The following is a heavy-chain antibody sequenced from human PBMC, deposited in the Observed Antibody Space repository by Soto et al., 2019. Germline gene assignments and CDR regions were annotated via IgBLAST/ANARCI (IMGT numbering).Heavy chain of an antibody. CDR3: AIPSGWYSGHDY. D-gene: IGHD6-19*01. J-gene: IGHJ4*02. CDR1: GFTFSSYS. CDR2: ISSSSSNI. V-gene: IGHV3-48*02. Sequence: EVQLVESGGGLVQPGGSLRLSCAASGFTFSSYSMNWVRQAPGKGLEWVSYISSSSSNIYYADSVKGRFTISRDNAKNSLYLPMNSLRDEDTAVYYCAIPSGWYSGHDYWGQGTLVTVSS.